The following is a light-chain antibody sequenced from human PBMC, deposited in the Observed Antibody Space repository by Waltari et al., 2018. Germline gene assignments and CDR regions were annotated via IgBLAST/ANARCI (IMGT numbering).Light chain of an antibody. J-gene: IGLJ3*02. CDR3: CSYAGAYSWV. V-gene: IGLV2-11*01. Sequence: QSALTQPRSVSGSPGQSVTLSCTGTSSDVGSYDSVSWYQQQQGKAPKLMMYDVTQRPTGVPDRCAGSKSGNTASLTVSGLQAEDEADYYCCSYAGAYSWVFGGGTKLTVL. CDR2: DVT. CDR1: SSDVGSYDS.